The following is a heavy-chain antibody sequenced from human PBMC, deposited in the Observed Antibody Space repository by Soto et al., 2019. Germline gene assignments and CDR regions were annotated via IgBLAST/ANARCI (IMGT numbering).Heavy chain of an antibody. CDR2: ISGSGGST. J-gene: IGHJ4*02. Sequence: GGSLRLSCAASGFTFSSYAMSWVRQAPGKGLEWVSAISGSGGSTYYADSVKGRFTISRDNSKNTLYLQMNSLRAEDTAVYYCARLRERRDYYDSSGYFPRSPIDYWGQGTLVTVSS. D-gene: IGHD3-22*01. V-gene: IGHV3-23*01. CDR1: GFTFSSYA. CDR3: ARLRERRDYYDSSGYFPRSPIDY.